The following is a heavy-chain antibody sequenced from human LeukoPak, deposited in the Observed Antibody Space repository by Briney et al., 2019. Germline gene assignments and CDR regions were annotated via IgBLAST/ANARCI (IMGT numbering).Heavy chain of an antibody. V-gene: IGHV4-59*11. CDR2: ISSSGST. CDR3: ARVGRGDHTWGSSYCDD. D-gene: IGHD3-16*01. Sequence: SETLSLTCTVSGDSFSSHHWSWLRQPPGKGLEWIGYISSSGSTSYNPSLKSRVTISVDTSKNQFSLKLSSVTAADTAVYYCARVGRGDHTWGSSYCDDWGQGTLVSVSS. J-gene: IGHJ4*02. CDR1: GDSFSSHH.